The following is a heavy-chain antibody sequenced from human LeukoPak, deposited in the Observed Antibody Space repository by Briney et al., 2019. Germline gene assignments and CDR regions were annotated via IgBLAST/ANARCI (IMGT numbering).Heavy chain of an antibody. V-gene: IGHV4-39*01. Sequence: PSETLSLTCTVSGGSISSSSYYCGWIRQSPGKGLEWIGTIYYSGNTYYNPSLKSRVTISVDTSKNQFSLKLSSVTAADTALYYCARLDGIAAVDNWDQGTMVIVSS. CDR2: IYYSGNT. J-gene: IGHJ3*02. CDR1: GGSISSSSYY. CDR3: ARLDGIAAVDN. D-gene: IGHD6-13*01.